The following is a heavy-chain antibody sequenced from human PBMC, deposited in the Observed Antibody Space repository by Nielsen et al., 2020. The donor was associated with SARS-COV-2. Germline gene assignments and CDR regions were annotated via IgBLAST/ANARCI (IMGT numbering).Heavy chain of an antibody. CDR3: ARGSNGYDTSGFDY. Sequence: ASVKVSCEASGYTFTNYAMNWVRQAPGQGLEWMGWINTNTGHPMYAQGFTGRFVFSLDTSVSTAYLQITSLKAEDTAVYYCARGSNGYDTSGFDYWGQGTLATVSS. D-gene: IGHD3-22*01. CDR2: INTNTGHP. V-gene: IGHV7-4-1*02. J-gene: IGHJ4*02. CDR1: GYTFTNYA.